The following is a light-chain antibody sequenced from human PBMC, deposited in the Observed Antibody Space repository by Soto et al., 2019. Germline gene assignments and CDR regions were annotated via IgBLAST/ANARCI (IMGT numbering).Light chain of an antibody. CDR2: GAS. Sequence: EIVLTQSPGTLYLSPGERATLSCRASQSVSSSYLAWYQQKPGQAPRLLIYGASSRATGIPDRFSGSGSGTDFTLTISRLEPEDCAMYYCQQYGSSPFTFGPGTKVDIK. V-gene: IGKV3-20*01. CDR1: QSVSSSY. CDR3: QQYGSSPFT. J-gene: IGKJ3*01.